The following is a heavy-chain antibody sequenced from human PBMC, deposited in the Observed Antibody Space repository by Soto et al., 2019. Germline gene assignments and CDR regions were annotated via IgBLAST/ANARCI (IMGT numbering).Heavy chain of an antibody. Sequence: QVQLQESGPGLVKPSQTLSLTCTVSGGSISSGDYYWSWIRQPPGKGLEWIGYIYYSGSTYYNPSLQSRVTXXVXTXXNQFSLKLSSVTAADTAVYYCARVADSSGSEYFDSWGQGTLVTVSS. V-gene: IGHV4-30-4*01. CDR3: ARVADSSGSEYFDS. CDR2: IYYSGST. CDR1: GGSISSGDYY. J-gene: IGHJ4*02. D-gene: IGHD3-22*01.